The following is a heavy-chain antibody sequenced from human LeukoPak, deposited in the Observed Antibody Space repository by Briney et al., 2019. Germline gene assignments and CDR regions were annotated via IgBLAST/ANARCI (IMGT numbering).Heavy chain of an antibody. D-gene: IGHD2-2*02. V-gene: IGHV1-46*01. Sequence: ASVKVSCKASGYTSTSYYMHWVRQAPGQGLEWMGIINPSGGSTSYAQKFQGRVTMTRDMSTSTVYMELSSLRSEDTAVYYCARASLIGGVPAAIPDNWFDPWGQGTLVTVSS. CDR1: GYTSTSYY. CDR2: INPSGGST. CDR3: ARASLIGGVPAAIPDNWFDP. J-gene: IGHJ5*02.